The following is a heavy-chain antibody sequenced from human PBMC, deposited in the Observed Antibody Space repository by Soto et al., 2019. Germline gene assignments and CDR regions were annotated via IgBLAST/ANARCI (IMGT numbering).Heavy chain of an antibody. Sequence: GGSLRLSCAASGFTFSSYAMSWVRQAPGKGLEWVSAISGSGGSTYYADSVKGRFTISRDNSKNTLYLQMNSLRAEDTAVYYCAKDRPYIVVVPAAFNWFDPWGQGTLVTVSS. CDR3: AKDRPYIVVVPAAFNWFDP. CDR2: ISGSGGST. CDR1: GFTFSSYA. D-gene: IGHD2-2*01. J-gene: IGHJ5*02. V-gene: IGHV3-23*01.